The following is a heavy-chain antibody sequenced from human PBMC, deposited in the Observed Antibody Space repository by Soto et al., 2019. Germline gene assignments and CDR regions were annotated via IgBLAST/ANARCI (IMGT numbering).Heavy chain of an antibody. CDR1: GGSISSSSYY. Sequence: QLQLQESGPGLVKPSETLSLTCTVSGGSISSSSYYWGWIRQPPGTGLERIGTIDYSGSTYYNPSLKRLVTISVDTSKNQFSLKLSSVTAADTAVYYCARHIQLRFVEWLSWFDPWGQGTLVTVSS. V-gene: IGHV4-39*01. CDR2: IDYSGST. CDR3: ARHIQLRFVEWLSWFDP. J-gene: IGHJ5*02. D-gene: IGHD3-3*01.